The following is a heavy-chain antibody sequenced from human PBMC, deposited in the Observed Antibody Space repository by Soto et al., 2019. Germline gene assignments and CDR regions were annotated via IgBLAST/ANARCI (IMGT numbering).Heavy chain of an antibody. D-gene: IGHD3-10*01. J-gene: IGHJ4*02. V-gene: IGHV1-18*01. Sequence: ASVKVSCKASKYTFTNYAIHWVRQAPGQRLEWMGWISAYNGNTNYAQKLQGRVTMTTDTSTSTAYMELRSLRSDDTAVYYCASGVWFRELLSLDYWGQGTLVTVSS. CDR1: KYTFTNYA. CDR2: ISAYNGNT. CDR3: ASGVWFRELLSLDY.